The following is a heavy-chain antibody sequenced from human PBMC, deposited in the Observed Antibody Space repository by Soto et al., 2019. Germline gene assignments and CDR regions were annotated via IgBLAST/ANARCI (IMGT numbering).Heavy chain of an antibody. V-gene: IGHV4-4*02. CDR1: GGSISSSNW. J-gene: IGHJ6*02. CDR3: ASRTYAMDV. CDR2: IFNNGNT. Sequence: QVQLQESGPGLVKPSGTLSLTCAVSGGSISSSNWWSWVRQPPGKGLEWIGEIFNNGNTYSNPSLTGRVTMSVDKSKNQFSLNLNSVTAADTAVYYCASRTYAMDVWGQGTTVTVSS.